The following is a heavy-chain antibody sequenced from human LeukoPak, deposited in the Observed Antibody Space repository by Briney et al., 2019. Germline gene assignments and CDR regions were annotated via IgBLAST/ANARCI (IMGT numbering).Heavy chain of an antibody. D-gene: IGHD3-10*01. CDR3: ARDPAPHYGSGSYFDY. Sequence: ASVKVSCKASGYTFTSYGISWVRQAPGRGLEWMGWISAYNGNTNYAQKLQGRVTMTTDTSTSTAYMELRSLRSDDTAVYYCARDPAPHYGSGSYFDYWGQGTLVTVSS. CDR2: ISAYNGNT. CDR1: GYTFTSYG. V-gene: IGHV1-18*04. J-gene: IGHJ4*02.